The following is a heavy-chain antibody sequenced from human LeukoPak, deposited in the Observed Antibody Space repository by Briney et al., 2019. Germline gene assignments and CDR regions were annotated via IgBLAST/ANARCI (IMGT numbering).Heavy chain of an antibody. Sequence: PSETLSLTCAVYGGSFSSYYWSWIRQPPGKGLEWIGEINHSGSTNYNPSLKSRVTISVDTSKNQFSLKLSSVTAADTAVYYCARSYYDFWSGYYNVWFDPWGQGTLVTVSS. D-gene: IGHD3-3*01. CDR2: INHSGST. V-gene: IGHV4-34*01. J-gene: IGHJ5*02. CDR3: ARSYYDFWSGYYNVWFDP. CDR1: GGSFSSYY.